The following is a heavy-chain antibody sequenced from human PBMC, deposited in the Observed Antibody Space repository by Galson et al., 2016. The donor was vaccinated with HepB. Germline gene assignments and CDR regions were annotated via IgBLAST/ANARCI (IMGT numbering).Heavy chain of an antibody. CDR1: GFTFSNYG. J-gene: IGHJ1*01. V-gene: IGHV3-48*01. Sequence: SLRLSCAASGFTFSNYGANWVRQAPGKGLEWVSHISPSNNKYYADSMKGRFTISRDNSKNTLYLQMNSLRVEDTAVYYCAKGPTLRLVVAYFQDWGQGTLVTVSS. CDR3: AKGPTLRLVVAYFQD. D-gene: IGHD2-15*01. CDR2: ISPSNNK.